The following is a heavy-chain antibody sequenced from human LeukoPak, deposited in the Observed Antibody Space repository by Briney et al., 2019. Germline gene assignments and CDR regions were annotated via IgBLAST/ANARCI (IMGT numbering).Heavy chain of an antibody. CDR2: IYYVGTT. V-gene: IGHV4-59*05. Sequence: SETLSLTCTVSGGSTGSDYWSWIRQPPGKGLEWIGSIYYVGTTYYNPSFKSRVTISADTSKNQFSLKLTSVTAADTAVYYCARSFGVTSSNLDYWGQGTLVTVSS. CDR1: GGSTGSDY. J-gene: IGHJ4*02. D-gene: IGHD3-3*01. CDR3: ARSFGVTSSNLDY.